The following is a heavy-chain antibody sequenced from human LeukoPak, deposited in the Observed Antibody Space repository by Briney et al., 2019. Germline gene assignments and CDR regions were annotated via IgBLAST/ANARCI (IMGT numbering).Heavy chain of an antibody. V-gene: IGHV1-2*02. CDR2: INPNSGGT. D-gene: IGHD5-18*01. Sequence: ASAKVSCKASGYTFTGYYMHWVRQAPGQGLEWMGWINPNSGGTNYAQKFQGRVTMTRDTSISTAYMELSRLRSDDTAVYYCARDGRVDTAMVTRDYWGQGTLVTVSS. J-gene: IGHJ4*02. CDR3: ARDGRVDTAMVTRDY. CDR1: GYTFTGYY.